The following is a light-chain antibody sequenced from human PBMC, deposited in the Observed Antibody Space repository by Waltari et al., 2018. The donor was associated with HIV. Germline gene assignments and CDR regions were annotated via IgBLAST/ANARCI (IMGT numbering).Light chain of an antibody. CDR3: SSYAGSSTWV. V-gene: IGLV2-8*01. CDR1: SRDAGAANY. CDR2: EVS. J-gene: IGLJ3*02. Sequence: QSALTQPPSASGSPGQSVTISCPGISRDAGAANYVSWYQQSPGKAPKFIIYEVSKRPSGVPDRFSGSKSGNTASLTVSGLQADDEADYYCSSYAGSSTWVFGGGTKLTVL.